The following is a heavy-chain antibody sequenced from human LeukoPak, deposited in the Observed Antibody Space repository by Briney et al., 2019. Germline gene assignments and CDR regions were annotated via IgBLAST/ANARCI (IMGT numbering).Heavy chain of an antibody. CDR1: GYTFSNYD. CDR3: ARGITDNSGYYYFDY. V-gene: IGHV1-8*01. Sequence: ASVKVSCKASGYTFSNYDINWVRQAPGQGLEWMAWMNPDSGNTGFAQKFQGRVTVTRSTSISTAYMELSSLKSEDTAVYYCARGITDNSGYYYFDYWGQGTLVSLSS. CDR2: MNPDSGNT. J-gene: IGHJ4*02. D-gene: IGHD5-12*01.